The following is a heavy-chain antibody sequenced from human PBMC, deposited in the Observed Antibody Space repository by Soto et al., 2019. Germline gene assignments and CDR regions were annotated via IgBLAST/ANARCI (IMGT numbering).Heavy chain of an antibody. Sequence: PSETLSLTCAVYGGSFSGYYWSWIRQPPGKGLEWIGEINHSGSTNYNPSLKSRVTISVDTSKNQFSLKLSSVTAADTAVYYCASGLLWFGELTTYYYYGMDVWGQGTTVTVSS. CDR2: INHSGST. CDR3: ASGLLWFGELTTYYYYGMDV. V-gene: IGHV4-34*01. CDR1: GGSFSGYY. J-gene: IGHJ6*02. D-gene: IGHD3-10*01.